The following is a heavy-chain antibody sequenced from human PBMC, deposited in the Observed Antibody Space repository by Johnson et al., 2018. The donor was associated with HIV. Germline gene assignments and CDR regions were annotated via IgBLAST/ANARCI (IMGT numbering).Heavy chain of an antibody. CDR3: ARTRHYYEAFDI. D-gene: IGHD3-10*01. V-gene: IGHV3-30-3*01. Sequence: QVQLVESGGGVVQPGRSLRLSCAASGFTFSSYAMHWVRKAPGKGLEWVAVISYDGSNKYYADSVKGRFTISRDNSKNTLYLQMNSLRAEDTAVYYCARTRHYYEAFDIWGQGTMVTVSS. CDR1: GFTFSSYA. J-gene: IGHJ3*02. CDR2: ISYDGSNK.